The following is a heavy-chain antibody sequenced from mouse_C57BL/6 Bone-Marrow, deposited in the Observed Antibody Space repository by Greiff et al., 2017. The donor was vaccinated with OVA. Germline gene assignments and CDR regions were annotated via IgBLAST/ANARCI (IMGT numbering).Heavy chain of an antibody. J-gene: IGHJ3*01. CDR3: ARRYDGYYPFAY. CDR2: IDPSDSYT. CDR1: GYTFTSYW. V-gene: IGHV1-69*01. D-gene: IGHD2-3*01. Sequence: QVQLQQPGAELVMPGASVKLSCKASGYTFTSYWMHWVKQRPGQGLEWIGEIDPSDSYTNYNQKFKGKSTLTVDKSSSTAYMQLSSLTSEDSAVYYCARRYDGYYPFAYWGQGTPVTVSA.